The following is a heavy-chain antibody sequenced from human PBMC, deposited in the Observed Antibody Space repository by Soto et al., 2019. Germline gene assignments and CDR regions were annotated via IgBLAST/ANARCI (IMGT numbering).Heavy chain of an antibody. V-gene: IGHV4-61*01. CDR3: AGDKYYAGSGYSSSYAFDI. J-gene: IGHJ3*02. CDR1: GGSVNSGSYY. CDR2: IYSSGTT. D-gene: IGHD3-22*01. Sequence: QVQLQESGPGLVKPSETLSLTCTVSGGSVNSGSYYWSWIRQPPGKGLEWLGYIYSSGTTNHNPSPKSRVTLSVDTYKKQFSLKLNPVTAADTAVYYCAGDKYYAGSGYSSSYAFDIWGQGTMDTVSS.